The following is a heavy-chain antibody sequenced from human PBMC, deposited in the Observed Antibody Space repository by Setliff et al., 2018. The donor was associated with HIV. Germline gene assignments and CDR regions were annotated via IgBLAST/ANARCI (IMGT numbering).Heavy chain of an antibody. CDR3: ASAGAWQRNALDI. D-gene: IGHD5-12*01. Sequence: ASVKVSCKASGYTFTGYYMHWVRQAPGQGLEWMGWINPNSGHTNYAQKFQGWVIMTRDTSISTAHMELSRLRSDDTAVYYCASAGAWQRNALDIWGQGTMVTVSS. CDR2: INPNSGHT. J-gene: IGHJ3*02. CDR1: GYTFTGYY. V-gene: IGHV1-2*04.